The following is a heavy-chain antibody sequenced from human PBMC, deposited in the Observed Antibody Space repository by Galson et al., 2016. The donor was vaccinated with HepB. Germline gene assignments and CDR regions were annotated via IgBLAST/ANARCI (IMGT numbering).Heavy chain of an antibody. V-gene: IGHV3-30*03. CDR1: GFDFSSYG. CDR2: ISYDGSHT. J-gene: IGHJ5*02. Sequence: SLRLSCATSGFDFSSYGLHWVRQAPGMGLQWVAVISYDGSHTFYADSVKGRFTISRDTSNPSLKSRVTISVDPSKNQLSLKLSSVTAADTAMYYCARERGGDSGYDHNWFDPWGHGTQVTVSS. D-gene: IGHD2-21*01. CDR3: KLSSVTAADTAMYYCARERGGDSGYDHNWFDP.